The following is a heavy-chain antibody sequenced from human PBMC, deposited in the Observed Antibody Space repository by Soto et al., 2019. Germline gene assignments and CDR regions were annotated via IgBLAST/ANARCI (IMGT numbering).Heavy chain of an antibody. CDR3: VRHLGGSYSVDS. Sequence: SETLSLTCTVSGGSISSGDYYWSWIRQPPGKGLECIGYIYYSGSTYYNPSLESRVTISVDTSKNQFSLKLSSVTAADTAVYYCVRHLGGSYSVDSWGQGTLVTVSS. J-gene: IGHJ4*02. CDR1: GGSISSGDYY. V-gene: IGHV4-30-4*01. D-gene: IGHD6-19*01. CDR2: IYYSGST.